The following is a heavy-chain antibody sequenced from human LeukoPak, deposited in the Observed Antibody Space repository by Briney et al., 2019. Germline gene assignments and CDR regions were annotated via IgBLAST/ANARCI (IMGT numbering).Heavy chain of an antibody. Sequence: GGSLRLSCEASGFTFSSYDMHWVRQATGKGLEWVSAIGTAGDTYYPGSVKGRFTISRDNSKNTLYLQMNSLRAEDTAVYYCAREGYYDILTGAFDIWGQGTMVTVSS. CDR2: IGTAGDT. CDR1: GFTFSSYD. J-gene: IGHJ3*02. V-gene: IGHV3-13*01. CDR3: AREGYYDILTGAFDI. D-gene: IGHD3-9*01.